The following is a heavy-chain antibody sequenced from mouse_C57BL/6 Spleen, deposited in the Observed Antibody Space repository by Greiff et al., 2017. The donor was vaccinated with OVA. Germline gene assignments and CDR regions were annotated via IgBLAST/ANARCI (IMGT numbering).Heavy chain of an antibody. V-gene: IGHV1-26*01. J-gene: IGHJ2*01. CDR1: GYTFTDYY. CDR2: INPNNGGT. CDR3: ARLVKAFFDY. D-gene: IGHD2-5*01. Sequence: EVQLQQSGPELVKPGASVKISCKASGYTFTDYYMNWVKQSHGKSLEWIGDINPNNGGTSYNQKFKGKATLTVNKSSSTAYMELRSLTSEDSAVYYCARLVKAFFDYWGQGTTLTVSS.